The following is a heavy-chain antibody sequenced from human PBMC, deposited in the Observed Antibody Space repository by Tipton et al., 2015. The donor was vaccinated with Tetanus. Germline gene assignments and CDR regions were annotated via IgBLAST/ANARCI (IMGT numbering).Heavy chain of an antibody. Sequence: TLSLTCTVSGGSINSYYWSWVRQPPGKGLEWIAYIHYSGSTNYNPSLKSRLTMSVDTSKNQFSLRLNSVTAADTAVYYCARMQRYGMDVWGQGNTVTVSS. CDR1: GGSINSYY. CDR2: IHYSGST. V-gene: IGHV4-59*12. J-gene: IGHJ6*02. CDR3: ARMQRYGMDV. D-gene: IGHD6-25*01.